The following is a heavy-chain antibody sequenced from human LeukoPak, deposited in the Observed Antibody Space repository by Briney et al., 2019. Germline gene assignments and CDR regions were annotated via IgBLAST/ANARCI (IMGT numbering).Heavy chain of an antibody. J-gene: IGHJ6*03. V-gene: IGHV3-74*01. D-gene: IGHD5-18*01. CDR3: SRFREIAMGSYYYYSLDV. Sequence: GGSLRLSCADSGFSFRSYWMHWVRQVSGKGLVWVSRIGTDGSSTNYADSVKGRFTISRDNAKNTLYLEMNSLRGEDTAVYYCSRFREIAMGSYYYYSLDVWGKGTTVTVSS. CDR1: GFSFRSYW. CDR2: IGTDGSST.